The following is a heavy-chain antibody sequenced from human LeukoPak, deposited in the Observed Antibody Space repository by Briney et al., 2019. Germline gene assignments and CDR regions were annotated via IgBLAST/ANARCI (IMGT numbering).Heavy chain of an antibody. CDR3: ARADYGSVRKYYFDY. CDR2: IIPIFGTA. J-gene: IGHJ4*02. Sequence: SVKVSCEASGGTFSSYAISWVRQAPGQGLEWMGGIIPIFGTANYAQKFQGRVTITADKSTSTAYMELSSLRSEDTAVYYCARADYGSVRKYYFDYWGQGTLVTVSS. CDR1: GGTFSSYA. V-gene: IGHV1-69*06. D-gene: IGHD3-10*01.